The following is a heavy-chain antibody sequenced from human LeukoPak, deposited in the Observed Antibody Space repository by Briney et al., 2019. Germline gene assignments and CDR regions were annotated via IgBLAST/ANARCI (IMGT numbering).Heavy chain of an antibody. J-gene: IGHJ4*02. CDR2: ISYDGSNK. CDR3: AKDELGYCSSTSCYPTFDY. CDR1: GFTFSSYG. V-gene: IGHV3-30*18. D-gene: IGHD2-2*01. Sequence: GGSLRLSCAASGFTFSSYGMHWVRQAPGKGLEWVAVISYDGSNKYYADSVKGRFTISRDNSKNTLYLQMNSLRAEDTAVYYRAKDELGYCSSTSCYPTFDYWGQGTLVTVSS.